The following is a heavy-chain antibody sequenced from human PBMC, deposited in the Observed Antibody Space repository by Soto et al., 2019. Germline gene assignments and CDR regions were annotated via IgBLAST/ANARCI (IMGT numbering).Heavy chain of an antibody. J-gene: IGHJ6*02. V-gene: IGHV3-48*03. Sequence: PGGPLRLSCAASGFTFSSYEMNWVRQAPGKGLEWVSYISSSGSTIYYADSVKGRFTISRDNAKNSLYLQMNSLRAEDTAVYYCARDWTQYLDVWGQGTTVTVSS. CDR3: ARDWTQYLDV. D-gene: IGHD3-3*01. CDR1: GFTFSSYE. CDR2: ISSSGSTI.